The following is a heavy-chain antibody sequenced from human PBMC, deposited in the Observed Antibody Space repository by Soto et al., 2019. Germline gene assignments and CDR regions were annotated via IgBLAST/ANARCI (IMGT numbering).Heavy chain of an antibody. CDR2: IYWDDDK. V-gene: IGHV2-5*02. CDR1: GFSLSSIGMG. D-gene: IGHD5-12*01. Sequence: QITVKESGLTLVKPTETLTLTCTFSGFSLSSIGMGVGWIRQPPGKALEWLALIYWDDDKRYSPSLSSRLTITKHPSKNEVDLTTTNMDPVDTATYYCARLTRGVYDSGRLWEKFDYWGQGTLVTVSS. CDR3: ARLTRGVYDSGRLWEKFDY. J-gene: IGHJ4*02.